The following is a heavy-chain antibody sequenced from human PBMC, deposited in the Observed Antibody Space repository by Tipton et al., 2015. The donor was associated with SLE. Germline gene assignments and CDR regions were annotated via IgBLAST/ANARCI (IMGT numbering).Heavy chain of an antibody. D-gene: IGHD4-17*01. V-gene: IGHV3-66*01. CDR3: AEDHQAVTTPDAFDI. Sequence: SLRLSCAASGFTVSSNYMSWVRQAPGKGLEWVSVIYSGGSTYYADSVKGRFTISRDNSKNTLYLQMNSLRAEDTAVYYCAEDHQAVTTPDAFDIWGQGTMVTVSS. CDR2: IYSGGST. CDR1: GFTVSSNY. J-gene: IGHJ3*02.